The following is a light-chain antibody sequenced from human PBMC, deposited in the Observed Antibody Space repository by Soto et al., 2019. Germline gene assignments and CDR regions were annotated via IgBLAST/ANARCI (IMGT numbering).Light chain of an antibody. CDR3: QHYGSSPFT. V-gene: IGKV3-20*01. Sequence: PGERATLSCMTSQSISSNYLAWYQQKPAQAPRLLIYGASSRATGIPDRFSGSGSGTDFTLTISRLEPEDLAVYYCQHYGSSPFTFGPGTKVDIK. CDR2: GAS. CDR1: QSISSNY. J-gene: IGKJ3*01.